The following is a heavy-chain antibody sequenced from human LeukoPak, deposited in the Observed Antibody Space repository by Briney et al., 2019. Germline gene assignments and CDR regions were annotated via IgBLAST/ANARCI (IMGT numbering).Heavy chain of an antibody. CDR3: AREYYDSSGTKYAFDI. V-gene: IGHV1-2*02. D-gene: IGHD3-22*01. J-gene: IGHJ3*02. CDR2: IDPRSGGT. CDR1: GYTFIDYY. Sequence: ASVEVSCKASGYTFIDYYIHWVRQAPGQGLEWMGCIDPRSGGTKYAQKVQGRVTMNRDTSISTAYMELTRLRSDDTAMFYCAREYYDSSGTKYAFDIWGQGTMVTVSS.